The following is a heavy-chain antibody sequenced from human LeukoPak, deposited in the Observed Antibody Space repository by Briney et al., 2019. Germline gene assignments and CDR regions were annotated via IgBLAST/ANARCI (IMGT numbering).Heavy chain of an antibody. Sequence: GRSLRLSCAASGFTFSSYAMHWVRQAPGKGLEWVAVISYDGSNKYYADSVKGRFTISRDNSKNTLYLQMNSLRAEDTAVYYCARAVGYCSGGSCYFDYWGQGTLVTVSS. CDR2: ISYDGSNK. CDR1: GFTFSSYA. CDR3: ARAVGYCSGGSCYFDY. J-gene: IGHJ4*02. V-gene: IGHV3-30-3*01. D-gene: IGHD2-15*01.